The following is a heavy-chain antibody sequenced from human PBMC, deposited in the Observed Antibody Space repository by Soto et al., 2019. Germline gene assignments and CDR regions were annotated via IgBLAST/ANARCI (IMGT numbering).Heavy chain of an antibody. CDR3: ARRRLRSEMATPVYFDY. J-gene: IGHJ4*02. V-gene: IGHV1-69*01. CDR2: RIPIFGTA. CDR1: GGTFSSYA. Sequence: QVQLVQSGAEVKKPGSSVKVSCKASGGTFSSYAISWVRQAPGQGIEWMGGRIPIFGTANYAQKFQGRVTITADESTSPAYIELRRLRSEATAVYYCARRRLRSEMATPVYFDYWGPGKLLTDSA. D-gene: IGHD5-12*01.